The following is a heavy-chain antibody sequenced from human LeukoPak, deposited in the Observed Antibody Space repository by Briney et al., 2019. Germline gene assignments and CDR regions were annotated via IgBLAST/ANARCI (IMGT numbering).Heavy chain of an antibody. CDR3: ARDREASGYFDY. Sequence: SETLSLTCAVYGGSFSGYYWSWIRQPPGKGLEWIGEINHSGSTNYNPSLKSRVTISVDTSKNQFSLKLSSVTAADTAVYYCARDREASGYFDYWGQGTLVTVSS. CDR1: GGSFSGYY. J-gene: IGHJ4*02. D-gene: IGHD3-10*01. CDR2: INHSGST. V-gene: IGHV4-34*01.